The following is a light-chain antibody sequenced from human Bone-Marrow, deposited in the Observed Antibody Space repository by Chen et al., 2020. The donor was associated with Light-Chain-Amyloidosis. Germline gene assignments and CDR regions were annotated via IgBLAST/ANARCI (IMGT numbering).Light chain of an antibody. CDR1: QTISTNY. Sequence: EIVLTQSPGTLSLSPGEGANLSCRASQTISTNYLTWSPQKFGQAPRLLIYGSSSSATGIPDRFTGSGSGTDFTLTINRLEPEDFAMYYCQQYGTSPLTFGGGTKVEIK. V-gene: IGKV3-20*01. J-gene: IGKJ4*01. CDR2: GSS. CDR3: QQYGTSPLT.